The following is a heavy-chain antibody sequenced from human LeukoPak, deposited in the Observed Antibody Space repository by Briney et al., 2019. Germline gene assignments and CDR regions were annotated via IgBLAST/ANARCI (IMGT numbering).Heavy chain of an antibody. CDR3: AREAAGIIPY. D-gene: IGHD6-13*01. J-gene: IGHJ4*02. Sequence: ASVKVSCKVSGYTLTELSMHWVRQAPGKGLEWMGGFDPEDGETIYAQKFQGRVTITADESTSTAYMELSSLRSEDTAVYYCAREAAGIIPYWGQGTLVTVSS. V-gene: IGHV1-24*01. CDR2: FDPEDGET. CDR1: GYTLTELS.